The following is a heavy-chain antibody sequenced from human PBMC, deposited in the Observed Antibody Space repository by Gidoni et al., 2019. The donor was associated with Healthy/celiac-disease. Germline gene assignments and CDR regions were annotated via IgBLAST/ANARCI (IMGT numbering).Heavy chain of an antibody. V-gene: IGHV1-24*01. CDR2: FDPEDGET. CDR3: ATGGITIFGVVIRSLDY. J-gene: IGHJ4*02. Sequence: QVQLVQSGAEVKKPGASVKVSCKVSGYPLTELPMHWVRQAPGKGLEWMGGFDPEDGETIYAQKFQGRVTMTEDTSTDTAYMELSSLISEDTAVYYCATGGITIFGVVIRSLDYWGQGTLVTVSS. D-gene: IGHD3-3*01. CDR1: GYPLTELP.